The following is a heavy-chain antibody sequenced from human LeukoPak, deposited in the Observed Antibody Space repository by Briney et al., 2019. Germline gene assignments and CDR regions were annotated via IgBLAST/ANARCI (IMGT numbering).Heavy chain of an antibody. D-gene: IGHD3-3*01. V-gene: IGHV3-73*01. CDR2: VRSKANSDET. CDR1: GFIFSDSA. CDR3: TSPAHDFDFWSGYYSV. J-gene: IGHJ4*01. Sequence: PGGPLRLSCTVSGFIFSDSAIHWVRQAAGKGLEWVGRVRSKANSDETAYAASVKGRFTISRDDSKDTAYLQMNSLKPEDTAVYHCTSPAHDFDFWSGYYSVWGRGAQVTVSS.